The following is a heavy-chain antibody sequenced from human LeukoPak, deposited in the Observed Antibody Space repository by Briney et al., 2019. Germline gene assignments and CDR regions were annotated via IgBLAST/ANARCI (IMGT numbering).Heavy chain of an antibody. CDR3: AKNYGDSNWFDP. CDR1: GDSVSSNSAA. V-gene: IGHV6-1*01. J-gene: IGHJ5*02. CDR2: TYYRSNWFN. D-gene: IGHD4-17*01. Sequence: LSQTLSLTCAISGDSVSSNSAAWNWIRQSPSRGLEWLGRTYYRSNWFNDFALSVKSRITINPDTSKNQLSLQLNSVTPEDTAVYYCAKNYGDSNWFDPWGQGTLVTVSS.